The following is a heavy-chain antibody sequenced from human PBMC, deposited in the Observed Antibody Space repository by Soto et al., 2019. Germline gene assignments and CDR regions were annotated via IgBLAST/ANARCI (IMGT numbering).Heavy chain of an antibody. Sequence: SETLSLTCTVSGGSISSSSYYWGWIRQPPGRGLEWIGSIYYSGSTYYNPSLKSRVTISVDTSKNQFSLKLSSVTAADTAVYYCARQHLPLYSSSSHHNWFDPRGQGTLVTVSS. V-gene: IGHV4-39*01. J-gene: IGHJ5*02. D-gene: IGHD6-13*01. CDR1: GGSISSSSYY. CDR2: IYYSGST. CDR3: ARQHLPLYSSSSHHNWFDP.